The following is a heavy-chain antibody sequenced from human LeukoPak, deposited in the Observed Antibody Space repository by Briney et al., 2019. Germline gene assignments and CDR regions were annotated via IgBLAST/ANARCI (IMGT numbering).Heavy chain of an antibody. CDR3: AARSSGNPYF. D-gene: IGHD1-26*01. Sequence: PGGSLRLSCAASGFTFSSYSMNWVRQAPGKGLEWVSHITASGTAMFYADSVKGRFTISRDNAKNSLYLQMNSLRDEDTAVYYCAARSSGNPYFWGQGTLVTVSS. CDR1: GFTFSSYS. V-gene: IGHV3-48*02. CDR2: ITASGTAM. J-gene: IGHJ4*02.